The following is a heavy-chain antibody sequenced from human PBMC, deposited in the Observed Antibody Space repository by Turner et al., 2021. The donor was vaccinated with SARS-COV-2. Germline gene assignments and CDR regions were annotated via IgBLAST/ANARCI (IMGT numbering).Heavy chain of an antibody. Sequence: EVQLLESGGGLVQPGGSLRLSCAASGFTFSSYVMSSVRLAPGKGLEWVSAISGSGGRTYYVDSVKGRFTICRDNSKNTRYLQMNSMRDEDTAVYYCAKDGYDGIYCSGGSCYSGWFDPCGQGTLVTVSS. CDR1: GFTFSSYV. V-gene: IGHV3-23*01. CDR3: AKDGYDGIYCSGGSCYSGWFDP. D-gene: IGHD2-15*01. J-gene: IGHJ5*02. CDR2: ISGSGGRT.